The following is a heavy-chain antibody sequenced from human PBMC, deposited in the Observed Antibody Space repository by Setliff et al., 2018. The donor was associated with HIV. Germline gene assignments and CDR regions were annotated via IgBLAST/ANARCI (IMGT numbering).Heavy chain of an antibody. V-gene: IGHV4-4*07. Sequence: KPSETLSLTCTVSGGSINTYYWSWIRQPAGKGLEWIGRFYTSGSTNYNPSLKSRVTMSVDTSKNQFSLKLSSVTAADTVVYYCARDRLTYYFDYWGQGILVTVSS. CDR1: GGSINTYY. CDR3: ARDRLTYYFDY. D-gene: IGHD3-22*01. CDR2: FYTSGST. J-gene: IGHJ4*02.